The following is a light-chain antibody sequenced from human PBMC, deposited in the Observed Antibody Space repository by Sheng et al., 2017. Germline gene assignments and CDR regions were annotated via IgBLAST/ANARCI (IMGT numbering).Light chain of an antibody. CDR2: GNS. J-gene: IGLJ1*01. CDR1: SSNIGSNY. CDR3: QSYDSSLSGYV. Sequence: QSVLTQPPSASGTPGQRVTISCSGSSSNIGSNYVYWYQQLPGTAPKLLIYGNSNRPSGVPDRFSGSKSGTSASLAITGLQAEDEADYYCQSYDSSLSGYVFGTGTKVTVL. V-gene: IGLV1-40*01.